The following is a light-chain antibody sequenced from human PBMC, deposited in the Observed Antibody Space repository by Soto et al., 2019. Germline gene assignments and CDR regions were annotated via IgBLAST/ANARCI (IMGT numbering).Light chain of an antibody. J-gene: IGKJ2*02. CDR2: DAS. V-gene: IGKV1-5*01. CDR3: QQYST. CDR1: QSISSW. Sequence: DILMTQSPSTLSASVGDRVTITCRASQSISSWLAWYQQKPGKAPKLLIYDASSLESGVPSRFSGSGSGTEFTLTISSLQPDDFATYYCQQYSTFGQGTKLEIK.